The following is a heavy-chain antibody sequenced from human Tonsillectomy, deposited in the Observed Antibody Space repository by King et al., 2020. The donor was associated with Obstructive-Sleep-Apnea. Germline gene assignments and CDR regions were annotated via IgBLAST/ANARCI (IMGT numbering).Heavy chain of an antibody. V-gene: IGHV4-34*01. Sequence: VQLQQWGAGLLKPSETLSLTCAVFGGSFSDYYWSWVRQPPGKGLEWIWEINHSGSTNYYPSLKSRVTISVDTSTNQFSLKLNSVTAADTALYYCASGSGAAAVNWFDPWAQGTLVTVSS. CDR2: INHSGST. CDR1: GGSFSDYY. J-gene: IGHJ5*02. CDR3: ASGSGAAAVNWFDP. D-gene: IGHD6-13*01.